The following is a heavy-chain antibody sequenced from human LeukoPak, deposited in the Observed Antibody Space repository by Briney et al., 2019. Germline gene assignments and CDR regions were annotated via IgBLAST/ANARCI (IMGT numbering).Heavy chain of an antibody. CDR2: IKRKVDGETT. CDR1: GITFSNAW. CDR3: TTLPIPMILPDY. Sequence: GGSLRLSCAASGITFSNAWMSWVRQAPGKGLEWVGRIKRKVDGETTDYAAPVKGRFTISRDDSRNTLYLQMNGLKTEDTAVYYCTTLPIPMILPDYWGQGTLVTVSS. D-gene: IGHD3-22*01. J-gene: IGHJ4*02. V-gene: IGHV3-15*01.